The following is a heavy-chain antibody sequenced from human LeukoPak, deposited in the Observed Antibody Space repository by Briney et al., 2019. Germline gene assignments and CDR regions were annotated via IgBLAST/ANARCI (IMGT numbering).Heavy chain of an antibody. Sequence: GGSLRLSCAASGFTFSSYWMSWVREARGRGLEWGANIKQEGSEKYYADSVKGRFTISRDNAKNSLYLQMNRLRAEDTAVYYCARVSPNPQYYYYSYMDVWGKGTTVTVSS. J-gene: IGHJ6*03. CDR2: IKQEGSEK. D-gene: IGHD2-8*01. CDR3: ARVSPNPQYYYYSYMDV. CDR1: GFTFSSYW. V-gene: IGHV3-7*03.